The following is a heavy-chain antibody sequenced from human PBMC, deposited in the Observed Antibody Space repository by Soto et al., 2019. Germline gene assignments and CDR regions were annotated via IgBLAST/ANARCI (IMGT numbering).Heavy chain of an antibody. CDR1: GGSISSTSDY. D-gene: IGHD2-2*01. V-gene: IGHV4-39*01. Sequence: SETLSLTCIVSGGSISSTSDYWGWIRQPPGKGLEWIGSIYYTGSTYYNPSLKSRVTISVDTPKNQFSLKLSSVTAADTAVHYCAGAVFGISTSCYGDTGSAPGGKGTLVTVS. CDR3: AGAVFGISTSCYGDTGSAP. CDR2: IYYTGST. J-gene: IGHJ4*02.